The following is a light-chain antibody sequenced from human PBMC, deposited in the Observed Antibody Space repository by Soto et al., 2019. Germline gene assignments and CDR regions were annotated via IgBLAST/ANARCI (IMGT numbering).Light chain of an antibody. CDR1: QSVSSN. Sequence: EIVMTQSAAAVSVSPGERATLSCRASQSVSSNLAWYQQKPGQAPRLLIYGASTRATGIPARFSGSGSGTEFTLTISSLQSEDFAVYYCQQYGSSGTFGQGTKVDIK. V-gene: IGKV3-15*01. J-gene: IGKJ1*01. CDR2: GAS. CDR3: QQYGSSGT.